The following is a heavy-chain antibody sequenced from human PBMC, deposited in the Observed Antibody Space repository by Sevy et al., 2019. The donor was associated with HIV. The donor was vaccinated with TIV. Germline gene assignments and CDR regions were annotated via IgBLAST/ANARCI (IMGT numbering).Heavy chain of an antibody. D-gene: IGHD3-10*01. Sequence: GGSLRLSCAASGLSISNYAMSWVRQAPAKGLEWVSGISGNGGSTYYADSVKGRFTISRDNAKKTGYRQVNSLRPEDTAGYYCAKYSRSSGGGDALDIWGQGTMVTVSS. CDR2: ISGNGGST. CDR1: GLSISNYA. CDR3: AKYSRSSGGGDALDI. V-gene: IGHV3-23*01. J-gene: IGHJ3*02.